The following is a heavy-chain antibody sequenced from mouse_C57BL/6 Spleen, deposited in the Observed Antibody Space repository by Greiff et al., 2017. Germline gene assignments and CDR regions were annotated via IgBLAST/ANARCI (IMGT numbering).Heavy chain of an antibody. D-gene: IGHD2-2*01. CDR3: ASPLYGYDGTGFDY. V-gene: IGHV1-82*01. J-gene: IGHJ2*01. CDR1: GYAFSSSW. Sequence: VQLQQSGPELVKPGASVKISCKASGYAFSSSWMNWVKQRPGKGLEWIGRIYPGDGDTNYNGKFKGKATLTADKSSSTAYMQLSSLTSEDSAVYVCASPLYGYDGTGFDYWGQGTTLTVSS. CDR2: IYPGDGDT.